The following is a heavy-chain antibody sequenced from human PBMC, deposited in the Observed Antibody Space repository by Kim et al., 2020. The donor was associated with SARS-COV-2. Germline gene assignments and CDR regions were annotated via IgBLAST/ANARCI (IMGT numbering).Heavy chain of an antibody. CDR2: TQK. Sequence: TQKQSVGSVKGRFTISRDNAKNLLYLQMNNLRAEDTAVYYCTRDNGFGSYWGQGALVTVSS. D-gene: IGHD2-8*01. V-gene: IGHV3-7*03. J-gene: IGHJ4*02. CDR3: TRDNGFGSY.